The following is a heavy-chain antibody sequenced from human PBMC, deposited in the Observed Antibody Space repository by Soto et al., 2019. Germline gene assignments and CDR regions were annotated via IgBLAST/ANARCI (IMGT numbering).Heavy chain of an antibody. CDR3: ARLRYSSSDVGY. D-gene: IGHD6-6*01. V-gene: IGHV4-39*01. CDR1: GGSISSSSYY. Sequence: QLQLQESGPGLVKPSETLSLTCTVSGGSISSSSYYWGWIRQPPGKGLEWIGSIYYSGSTYYNPSLKSRVTISVDTSKNQFSLKLSSVTAADTAVYYCARLRYSSSDVGYWGQGTLVTVSS. J-gene: IGHJ4*02. CDR2: IYYSGST.